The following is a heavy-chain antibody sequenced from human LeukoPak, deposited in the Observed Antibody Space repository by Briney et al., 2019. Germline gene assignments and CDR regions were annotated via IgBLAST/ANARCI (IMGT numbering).Heavy chain of an antibody. CDR3: ARDSGYDFWSGYHVDY. CDR2: ISSNGGST. Sequence: GGSLRLSCAASGLTFSSYAMHWVRQAPGKGLEYVSAISSNGGSTYYANSVKGRFTISRDNSKNTLYLQMGSLRAEDMAVYYCARDSGYDFWSGYHVDYWGQGTLVTVSS. V-gene: IGHV3-64*01. CDR1: GLTFSSYA. J-gene: IGHJ4*02. D-gene: IGHD3-3*01.